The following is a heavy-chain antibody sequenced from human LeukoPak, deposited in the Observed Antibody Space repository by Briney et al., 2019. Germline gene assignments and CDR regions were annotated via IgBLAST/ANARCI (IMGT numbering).Heavy chain of an antibody. J-gene: IGHJ5*02. V-gene: IGHV4-61*01. D-gene: IGHD3-3*01. CDR3: ARASITIFGNNWFDP. CDR2: IYYSGST. Sequence: SETLSLTCTVSGGSISSSSYYWSWIRQPPGKGLEWIGYIYYSGSTNYNPSLKSRVTISVDTSKSQFSLKLSSVTAADTAVYYCARASITIFGNNWFDPWGQGTLVTVSS. CDR1: GGSISSSSYY.